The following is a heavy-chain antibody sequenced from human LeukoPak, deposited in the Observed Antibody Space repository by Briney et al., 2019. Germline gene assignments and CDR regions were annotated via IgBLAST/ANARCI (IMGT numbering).Heavy chain of an antibody. CDR1: GFTFSFYW. CDR2: MNQDGSAI. V-gene: IGHV3-7*03. CDR3: ARASGEGRYFDY. J-gene: IGHJ4*02. Sequence: GGSLRLSCAVSGFTFSFYWMTWVRQAPGKGLEWVANMNQDGSAIYYVGSVKGRFTISRDNAKNSLYLQMTSLRADDTAVYYCARASGEGRYFDYWGQGTLVTVSS. D-gene: IGHD4-17*01.